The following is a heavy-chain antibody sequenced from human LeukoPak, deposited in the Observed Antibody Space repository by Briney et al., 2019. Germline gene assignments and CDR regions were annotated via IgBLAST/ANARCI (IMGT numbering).Heavy chain of an antibody. J-gene: IGHJ3*02. V-gene: IGHV3-30*18. CDR3: ANSTPAPPGYSYVGGAFDI. CDR2: ISYDGSNK. D-gene: IGHD5-18*01. CDR1: GFTFSSYG. Sequence: AGGSLSLSCAASGFTFSSYGMHWVRQAPGKGLEWVAVISYDGSNKYYADSVKGRFTISRDNSKNTLYLQMNSLRAEDTAVYYCANSTPAPPGYSYVGGAFDIWGQGTMVTVSS.